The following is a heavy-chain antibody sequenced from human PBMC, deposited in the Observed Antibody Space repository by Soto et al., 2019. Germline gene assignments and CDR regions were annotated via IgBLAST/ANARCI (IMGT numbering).Heavy chain of an antibody. Sequence: PSETLSLTCTVSGGSVSSGSYYWSWIRQPPGKGLEWIGYIYYSGSTNYNPSLKSRVTISVDTSRNQFSLKLSSVTAADTAVYYCARVELEGLNWFDPWGQGTLVTVSS. CDR3: ARVELEGLNWFDP. V-gene: IGHV4-61*01. CDR1: GGSVSSGSYY. D-gene: IGHD1-1*01. J-gene: IGHJ5*02. CDR2: IYYSGST.